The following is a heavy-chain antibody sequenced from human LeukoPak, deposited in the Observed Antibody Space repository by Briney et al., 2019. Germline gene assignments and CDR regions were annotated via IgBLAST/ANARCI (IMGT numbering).Heavy chain of an antibody. CDR1: GGSIRSYY. V-gene: IGHV4-59*01. CDR2: IDYSGDT. Sequence: SETLSLTCTVSGGSIRSYYWSWIRQPPGKGLEWIGYIDYSGDTNYNPSLKSRVTISVDTSKNQFSLKLSSVTAADTAVYYCARVKEQWLAPGLLGYWGQGTLVTVSS. CDR3: ARVKEQWLAPGLLGY. J-gene: IGHJ4*02. D-gene: IGHD6-19*01.